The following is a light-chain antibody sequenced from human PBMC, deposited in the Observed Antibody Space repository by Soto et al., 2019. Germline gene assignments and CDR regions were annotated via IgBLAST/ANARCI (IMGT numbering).Light chain of an antibody. CDR3: QQYNSSPLT. V-gene: IGKV1-5*01. CDR1: QGIGYW. CDR2: AAS. Sequence: DIQMTQSPSRLSASVGERVTITWRCRQGIGYWLAWYQQKPGKAPNLLIYAASTLETGVPSRFSGSGYGTEFTLTISSLQPDDFATYYCQQYNSSPLTFGRGTKVDIK. J-gene: IGKJ4*01.